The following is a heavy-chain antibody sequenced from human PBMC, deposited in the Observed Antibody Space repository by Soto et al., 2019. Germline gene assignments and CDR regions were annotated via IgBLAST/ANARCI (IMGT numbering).Heavy chain of an antibody. V-gene: IGHV3-23*01. D-gene: IGHD6-13*01. CDR2: ISGSGGST. CDR3: AKVKIAAAGVGFDY. Sequence: EVQLLESGGGVVQPGGSLRLSCAASGFTFSSYAMSWVRQAPGKGVEWVSAISGSGGSTYYADSVKGRFTISRDNSENRMYLQMNSVRADDTVEYYCAKVKIAAAGVGFDYWVQGTLVTVSS. CDR1: GFTFSSYA. J-gene: IGHJ4*02.